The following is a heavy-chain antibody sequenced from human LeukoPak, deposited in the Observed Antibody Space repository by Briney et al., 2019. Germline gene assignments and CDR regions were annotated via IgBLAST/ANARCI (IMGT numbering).Heavy chain of an antibody. J-gene: IGHJ4*02. Sequence: ASVKVSCKASGYTFTGYYMHWVRQAPGQGLEWMGWINPNSGSTNYAQKFQGRVTMTRDTSISTAYMELSRLRSDDTAVYYCARTKYSGSYFDYWGQGTLVTVSS. CDR2: INPNSGST. D-gene: IGHD1-26*01. CDR1: GYTFTGYY. CDR3: ARTKYSGSYFDY. V-gene: IGHV1-2*02.